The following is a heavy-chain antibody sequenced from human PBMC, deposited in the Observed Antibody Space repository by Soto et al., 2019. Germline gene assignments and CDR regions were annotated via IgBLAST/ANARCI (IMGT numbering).Heavy chain of an antibody. CDR2: SRDKAQGYST. D-gene: IGHD3-22*01. Sequence: EGSLRLSCAGARFTLSDHYIDGVRQAPRKGLEWVGRSRDKAQGYSTEYAASVKGRFTTSRDDSKNSVYLQMNSLKTEDTAVYYCVRTTYFSDSSGYTRCFGYWGQGTLVTVSS. CDR1: RFTLSDHY. J-gene: IGHJ4*02. V-gene: IGHV3-72*01. CDR3: VRTTYFSDSSGYTRCFGY.